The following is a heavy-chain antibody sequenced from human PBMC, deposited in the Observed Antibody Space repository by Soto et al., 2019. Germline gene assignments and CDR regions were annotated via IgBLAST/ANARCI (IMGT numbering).Heavy chain of an antibody. Sequence: GGSLRLSCAASGLSFSVSAMHWVRQASGKGLEWVGRIRSKANNYATDYAASVKGRFTISRDDSENTAYLQMNSLKTEDTAVYYCDRQTYSHRSGLRGFDMWGQARM. J-gene: IGHJ3*02. D-gene: IGHD3-22*01. V-gene: IGHV3-73*01. CDR3: DRQTYSHRSGLRGFDM. CDR1: GLSFSVSA. CDR2: IRSKANNYAT.